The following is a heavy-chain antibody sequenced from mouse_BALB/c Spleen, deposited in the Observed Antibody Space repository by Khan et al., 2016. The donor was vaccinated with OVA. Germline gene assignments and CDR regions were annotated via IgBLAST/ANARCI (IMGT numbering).Heavy chain of an antibody. CDR1: GFTFSTYG. D-gene: IGHD1-1*01. CDR2: VSTGGSYT. J-gene: IGHJ3*01. V-gene: IGHV5-6*01. CDR3: ARLAYYYDSDGFAY. Sequence: EVELVESGGDLVKPGGSLKLSCAASGFTFSTYGMSWVRQTPDKRLAWVATVSTGGSYTYYPDSVKGRFTISSDNAKNTLYLPMSSLKSEDTAMFYCARLAYYYDSDGFAYWGQGTLVTVSA.